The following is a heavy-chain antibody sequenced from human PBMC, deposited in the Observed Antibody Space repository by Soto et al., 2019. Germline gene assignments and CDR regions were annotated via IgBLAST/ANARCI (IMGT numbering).Heavy chain of an antibody. CDR2: IIPIFGTA. CDR3: GRAQYSSSWGYYYYGMDV. D-gene: IGHD6-13*01. CDR1: GGTFSSYA. V-gene: IGHV1-69*13. Sequence: ASVKVSCKASGGTFSSYAISWVRQAPEQGLEWMGGIIPIFGTANYAQKFQGRVTITADESTSTAYMELSSLRSEDTAVYYCGRAQYSSSWGYYYYGMDVWGQGTTVTVSS. J-gene: IGHJ6*02.